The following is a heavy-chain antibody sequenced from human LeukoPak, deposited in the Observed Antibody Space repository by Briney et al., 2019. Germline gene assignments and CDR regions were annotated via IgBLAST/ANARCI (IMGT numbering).Heavy chain of an antibody. D-gene: IGHD3-3*01. J-gene: IGHJ4*02. CDR3: ARGVSDFWSGRHLDY. CDR2: MNPNSGNT. V-gene: IGHV1-8*01. Sequence: ASVKVSCKASGYTFTSYDINRVRQATGQGLEWVGWMNPNSGNTGYAQKFQGRVTMTRNTSISTAYMELSSLRSEDTAVYYCARGVSDFWSGRHLDYWGQGTLVTVSS. CDR1: GYTFTSYD.